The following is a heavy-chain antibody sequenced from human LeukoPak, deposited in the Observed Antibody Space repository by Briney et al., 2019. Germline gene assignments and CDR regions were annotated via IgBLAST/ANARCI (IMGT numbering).Heavy chain of an antibody. D-gene: IGHD6-13*01. J-gene: IGHJ4*02. Sequence: ASVKVSCKASEYTFTGYYMHWVRQAPGQGLEWMGWINPNSGGTNYAQKFQGRVTMTRDTSISTAYMELSRLRSDDTAVYYCARGAAAAGTEFLDYWGQGTLVTVSS. CDR1: EYTFTGYY. CDR2: INPNSGGT. V-gene: IGHV1-2*02. CDR3: ARGAAAAGTEFLDY.